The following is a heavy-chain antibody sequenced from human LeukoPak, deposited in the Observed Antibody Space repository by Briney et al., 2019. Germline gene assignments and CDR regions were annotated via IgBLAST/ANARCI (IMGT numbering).Heavy chain of an antibody. Sequence: SETLSLTCTVSGGSISSYYWSWIRQPPGKGLEWIGYIYYSGSTNYNPSLKSRVTISVDTSKNQFSLKLSSVTAADTAVYYCARYNYYDSSGYWRWFDPWGQGTLVTVSS. V-gene: IGHV4-59*12. CDR3: ARYNYYDSSGYWRWFDP. J-gene: IGHJ5*02. CDR2: IYYSGST. CDR1: GGSISSYY. D-gene: IGHD3-22*01.